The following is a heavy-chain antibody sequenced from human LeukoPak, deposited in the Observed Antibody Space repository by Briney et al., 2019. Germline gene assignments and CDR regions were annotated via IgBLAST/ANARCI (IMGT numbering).Heavy chain of an antibody. D-gene: IGHD3-10*02. Sequence: QPGGSLRLSCAASGFTFSSYAMSWVRQAPGKGLEWVSAISGSGGSTYYADSVKGRFTISRDNSKNTLFLQMNSLRAEDTAVYYCAKDSPIGVTMFCAGLDYWGQGTLVTVSS. J-gene: IGHJ4*02. CDR2: ISGSGGST. CDR1: GFTFSSYA. V-gene: IGHV3-23*01. CDR3: AKDSPIGVTMFCAGLDY.